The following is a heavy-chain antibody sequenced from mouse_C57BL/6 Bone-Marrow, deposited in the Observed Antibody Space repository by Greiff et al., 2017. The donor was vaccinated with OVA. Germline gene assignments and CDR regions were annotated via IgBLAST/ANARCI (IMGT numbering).Heavy chain of an antibody. J-gene: IGHJ3*01. CDR2: ISYDGSN. CDR3: ARGREGFAY. Sequence: EVQLVESGPGLVKPSQSLSLTCSVTGYSITSGYYWNWIRQFPGNKLEWMGYISYDGSNNYNPSLKNRISITRDTSKNQFFLKLNSVTTEDTATYYCARGREGFAYWGQGTLVTVSA. CDR1: GYSITSGYY. V-gene: IGHV3-6*01.